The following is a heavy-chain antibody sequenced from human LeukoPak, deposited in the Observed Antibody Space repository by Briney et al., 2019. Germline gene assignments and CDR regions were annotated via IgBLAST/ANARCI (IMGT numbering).Heavy chain of an antibody. V-gene: IGHV3-21*01. CDR2: ISSSSSYI. CDR3: AALYSSGWYRYYYYGMDV. J-gene: IGHJ6*02. CDR1: GFTFSSYS. Sequence: GGSLRLSCAASGFTFSSYSMNWVRQAPGKGLEWVSSISSSSSYIYYADSVKGRFTISRDNAKNSLYLQTNSLRAEDTAVYYCAALYSSGWYRYYYYGMDVWGQGTTVTVSS. D-gene: IGHD6-19*01.